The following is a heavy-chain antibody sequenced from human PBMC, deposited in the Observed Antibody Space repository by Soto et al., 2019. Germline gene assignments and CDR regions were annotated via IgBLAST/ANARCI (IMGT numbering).Heavy chain of an antibody. CDR1: GVSFSGYY. D-gene: IGHD3-22*01. J-gene: IGHJ4*02. CDR3: ARGLKRYYDQISGHYYHYFDY. V-gene: IGHV4-34*01. Sequence: PSETLSLTCAVHGVSFSGYYWTWIRRPPGKGLEWIGEINHTGGTNYNPSLKSRLTMSMDTSKSHFSLKLSSVSAADTAVYYCARGLKRYYDQISGHYYHYFDYWGQGALVTVSS. CDR2: INHTGGT.